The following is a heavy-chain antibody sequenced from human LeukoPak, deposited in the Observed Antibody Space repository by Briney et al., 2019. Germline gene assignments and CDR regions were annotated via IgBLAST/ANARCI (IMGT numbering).Heavy chain of an antibody. J-gene: IGHJ4*02. Sequence: GESLRLSCAASGFSFTTYWMSWVRQAQGKGLEWVANINQAGTEKYYVDSVKGRFTISRDNGKNSLYLQMNSLRVEDTAVYYCAKLAKYFYGAETFYFFEHWGQGTPVTASS. CDR3: AKLAKYFYGAETFYFFEH. CDR2: INQAGTEK. D-gene: IGHD3-10*01. CDR1: GFSFTTYW. V-gene: IGHV3-7*01.